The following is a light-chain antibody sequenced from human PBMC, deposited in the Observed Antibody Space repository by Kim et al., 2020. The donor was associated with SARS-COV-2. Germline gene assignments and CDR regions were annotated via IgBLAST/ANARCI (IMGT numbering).Light chain of an antibody. CDR2: DVI. J-gene: IGLJ1*01. V-gene: IGLV2-11*01. CDR3: CSSTAHYTPYV. CDR1: SSDGGGYNY. Sequence: QCVPIPCTGTSSDGGGYNYVSWYQQHPGKVPKIIIHDVITRPSGVPDRFSGSKSGNTASLTISGLQAEDEADYCCCSSTAHYTPYVFGTGTKVTVL.